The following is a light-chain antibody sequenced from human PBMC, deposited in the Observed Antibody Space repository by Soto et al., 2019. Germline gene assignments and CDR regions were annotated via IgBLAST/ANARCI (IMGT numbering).Light chain of an antibody. CDR2: DAS. CDR3: QQYSRAPPT. CDR1: QSVSSSY. V-gene: IGKV3-20*01. J-gene: IGKJ1*01. Sequence: EIVLTQSPATLSLSPGERATLSGRARQSVSSSYLAWFQQKPGQAPRLLIYDASSRATGIPDRFSGSGSGTDFTLTISRLEPEDFAVYYCQQYSRAPPTFGQGTKVDIK.